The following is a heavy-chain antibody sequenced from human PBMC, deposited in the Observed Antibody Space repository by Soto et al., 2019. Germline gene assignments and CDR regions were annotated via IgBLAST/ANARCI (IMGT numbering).Heavy chain of an antibody. D-gene: IGHD2-2*01. Sequence: GESLKISCKGSGYSFTSYWIGWVRQMPGKGLEWMGIIYPGDSDTRYSPSFQGQVTISADKSISTAYLQWSSLKASDTAMYYCARHCCSSTSRLYYYYMDVWGKGTTVTVSS. V-gene: IGHV5-51*01. CDR2: IYPGDSDT. CDR3: ARHCCSSTSRLYYYYMDV. CDR1: GYSFTSYW. J-gene: IGHJ6*03.